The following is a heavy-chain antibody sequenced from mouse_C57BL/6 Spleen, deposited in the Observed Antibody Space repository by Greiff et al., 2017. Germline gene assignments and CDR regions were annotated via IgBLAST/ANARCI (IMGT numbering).Heavy chain of an antibody. V-gene: IGHV7-3*01. Sequence: EVQLQESGGGLVQPGGSLSLSCAASGFTFTDYYMSWVRQPPGKALEWLGFIRNKANGYTTEYSASVKGRFTISRDNSQSILYLQMNALRAEDSATYYCAREVATDYAMDYWGQGTSVTVSS. J-gene: IGHJ4*01. CDR3: AREVATDYAMDY. CDR2: IRNKANGYTT. CDR1: GFTFTDYY. D-gene: IGHD1-1*01.